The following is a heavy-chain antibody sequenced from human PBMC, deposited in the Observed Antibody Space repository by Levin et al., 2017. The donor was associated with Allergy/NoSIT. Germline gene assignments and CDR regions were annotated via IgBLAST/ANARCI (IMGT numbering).Heavy chain of an antibody. Sequence: ASETLSLTCSVSGGSISTYYWSWIRQPPGKGLEWIGYIHDTWSPHYSPSLKGRVTISLDKANNQFSLKLNSVTAADTAVYYCAREGATITALGCWGQGTLVMVSS. D-gene: IGHD5-24*01. CDR2: IHDTWSP. J-gene: IGHJ4*02. V-gene: IGHV4-59*01. CDR1: GGSISTYY. CDR3: AREGATITALGC.